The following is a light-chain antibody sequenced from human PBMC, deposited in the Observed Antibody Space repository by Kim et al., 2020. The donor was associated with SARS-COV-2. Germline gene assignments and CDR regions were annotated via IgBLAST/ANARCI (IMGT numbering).Light chain of an antibody. CDR3: QQYSNYPLT. CDR2: KAS. Sequence: ASLGDRVNITCRASQSIVVWLAWYQQKPGKAPKLVIYKASSLESGVPSRFSGSGSGTEFTLTISSLHPDDLGTYFCQQYSNYPLTFGGGTKVDIK. CDR1: QSIVVW. J-gene: IGKJ4*01. V-gene: IGKV1-5*03.